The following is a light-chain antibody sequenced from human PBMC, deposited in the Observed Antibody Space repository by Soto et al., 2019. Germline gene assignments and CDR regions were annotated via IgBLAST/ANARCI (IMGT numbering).Light chain of an antibody. V-gene: IGLV2-14*01. CDR1: SSDVGGYNY. Sequence: QSALTQPASVSGSPGQSIAISCTGTSSDVGGYNYVSWYQQHPGKAPKLMVYDVSNRPSGVSNPFSGSKSGNTASLTISGLQAEDEADYYFSSYTSSSPYVFGTGTKLTVL. J-gene: IGLJ1*01. CDR3: SSYTSSSPYV. CDR2: DVS.